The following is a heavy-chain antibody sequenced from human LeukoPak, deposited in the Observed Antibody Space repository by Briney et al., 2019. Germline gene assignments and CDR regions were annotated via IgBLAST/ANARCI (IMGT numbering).Heavy chain of an antibody. Sequence: GRSLRLSCAASGFTFDDYAMHWVRQAPGKGLEWVSGISWNSGSIGYADSVKGRFTISRDNAKNSLYLQMNSLRAEDTALYYCAKDADDYGDYGGGNFDYWGQGTLVTVSS. CDR1: GFTFDDYA. CDR3: AKDADDYGDYGGGNFDY. J-gene: IGHJ4*02. V-gene: IGHV3-9*01. D-gene: IGHD4-17*01. CDR2: ISWNSGSI.